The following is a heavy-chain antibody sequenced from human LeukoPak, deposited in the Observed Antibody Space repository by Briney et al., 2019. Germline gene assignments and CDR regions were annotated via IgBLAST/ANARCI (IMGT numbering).Heavy chain of an antibody. Sequence: SETLSLTCTVSGGSISSYYWSWIRQPPGKGLEWIGYIYYTGSTNYNPSLKSQVTISVDTSKNQFSLRLSSVTAADTAVYYCARGVVPEGYWGQGTLVTVSS. CDR2: IYYTGST. CDR1: GGSISSYY. CDR3: ARGVVPEGY. J-gene: IGHJ4*02. D-gene: IGHD2-15*01. V-gene: IGHV4-59*08.